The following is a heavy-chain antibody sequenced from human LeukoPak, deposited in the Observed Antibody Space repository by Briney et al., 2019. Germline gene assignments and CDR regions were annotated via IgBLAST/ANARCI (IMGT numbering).Heavy chain of an antibody. CDR2: IIPIFGTA. Sequence: ASVKVSCKASGGTFSSYAISWVRQAPGQGLEWMGGIIPIFGTANYAQKFQGRVTITADESTSTAYMELSSLRSEDTAMYYCARSRGSGWSTDAFDIWGQGTMVTVSS. D-gene: IGHD6-19*01. CDR3: ARSRGSGWSTDAFDI. CDR1: GGTFSSYA. J-gene: IGHJ3*02. V-gene: IGHV1-69*01.